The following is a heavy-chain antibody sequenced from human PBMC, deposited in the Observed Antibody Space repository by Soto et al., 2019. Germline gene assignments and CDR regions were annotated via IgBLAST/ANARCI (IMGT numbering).Heavy chain of an antibody. CDR1: GGSISSSSYY. V-gene: IGHV4-39*02. Sequence: QLQLQESGPGLVKPSETLSLTCTVSGGSISSSSYYWGWIRQPPGKGLAWIGSIDYRGNTYYNPALKSRVPISVDTSKNQFALKLSSVTAADTAVYYCAREGGGYCSGGSCQVDYWGQGTLVTVSS. J-gene: IGHJ4*02. CDR2: IDYRGNT. CDR3: AREGGGYCSGGSCQVDY. D-gene: IGHD2-15*01.